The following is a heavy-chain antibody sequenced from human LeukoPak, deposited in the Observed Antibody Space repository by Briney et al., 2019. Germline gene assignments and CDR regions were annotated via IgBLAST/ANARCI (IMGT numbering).Heavy chain of an antibody. CDR1: GFTFSDSW. J-gene: IGHJ6*02. CDR2: ILPDGSYE. CDR3: AKSLGGDYYYYGMDV. V-gene: IGHV3-7*01. Sequence: GGSLRLSCAASGFTFSDSWMTWVRQAPGKGLEWVANILPDGSYEHYVDSVKGRFTISRDNAKNSLYLQMNSLRAEDTAVYYCAKSLGGDYYYYGMDVWGQGTTVTVSS. D-gene: IGHD3-16*02.